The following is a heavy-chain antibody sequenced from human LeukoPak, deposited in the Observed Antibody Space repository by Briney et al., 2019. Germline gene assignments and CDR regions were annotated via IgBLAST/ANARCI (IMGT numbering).Heavy chain of an antibody. J-gene: IGHJ4*02. CDR1: GGSISSHY. CDR2: IYTSGST. Sequence: PSETLSLTCTVSGGSISSHYWSWIRQPAGKGLEWIGRIYTSGSTNYNPSLKSRVTMSVDTSKNQFSLKLSSVTAADTAVYYCARDSGIAAASYFDYWGQGTLVTVSS. V-gene: IGHV4-4*07. CDR3: ARDSGIAAASYFDY. D-gene: IGHD6-13*01.